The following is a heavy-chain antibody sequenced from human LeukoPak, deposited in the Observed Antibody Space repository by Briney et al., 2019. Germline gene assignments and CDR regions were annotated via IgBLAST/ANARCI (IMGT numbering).Heavy chain of an antibody. CDR2: MNPNSGNT. Sequence: ASVKVSCKASGYTFTSYDINWVRQATGQGLEWTGWMNPNSGNTGYAQKFQGRVTMTRNTSVSTAYMELSSLRSEDTAVYYCARKGLRGVRLNWFDPWGQGTLVTVSS. CDR3: ARKGLRGVRLNWFDP. J-gene: IGHJ5*02. V-gene: IGHV1-8*01. CDR1: GYTFTSYD. D-gene: IGHD3-10*01.